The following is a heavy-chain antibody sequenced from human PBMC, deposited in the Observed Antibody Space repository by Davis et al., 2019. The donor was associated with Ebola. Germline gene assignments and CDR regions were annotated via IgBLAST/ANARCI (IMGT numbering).Heavy chain of an antibody. D-gene: IGHD6-13*01. CDR3: AVAGYSSSWYYYGMDV. Sequence: ASVKVSCKVSGYTLTELSMHWVRQAPGKGLEWMGGFDPEDGETIYAQKFQGRVTMTEDTSTDTAYMELSSLRSEDTAVYYCAVAGYSSSWYYYGMDVWGQGTTVTVSS. CDR2: FDPEDGET. CDR1: GYTLTELS. J-gene: IGHJ6*02. V-gene: IGHV1-24*01.